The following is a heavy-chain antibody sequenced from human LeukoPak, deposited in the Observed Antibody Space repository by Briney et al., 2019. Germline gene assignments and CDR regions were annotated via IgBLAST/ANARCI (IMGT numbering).Heavy chain of an antibody. CDR3: ARSPKTYYYDSSGYYNFDY. CDR2: IYYSGST. D-gene: IGHD3-22*01. V-gene: IGHV4-59*01. CDR1: GGSIGSYY. J-gene: IGHJ4*02. Sequence: SETLSLTCTVSGGSIGSYYWSWIRQPPGKGLEWIGYIYYSGSTNYNPSLKSRVTISVDTSKNQFSLKLSSVTAADTAVYYCARSPKTYYYDSSGYYNFDYWGQGTLVTVSS.